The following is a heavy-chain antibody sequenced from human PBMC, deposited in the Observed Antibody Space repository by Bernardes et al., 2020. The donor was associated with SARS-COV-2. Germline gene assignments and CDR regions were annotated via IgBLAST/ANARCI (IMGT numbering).Heavy chain of an antibody. CDR2: INPNSGGT. CDR3: ARGVSYYYGMDV. V-gene: IGHV1-2*04. D-gene: IGHD3-16*01. Sequence: ASVKDSCQASGYTFTGYYMPWVRQAPGQGLDWMGWINPNSGGTNYAQKFQGWVTMTRDTSISTAYMELSRLRSDDTAVYYCARGVSYYYGMDVWGQGTTVPVSS. CDR1: GYTFTGYY. J-gene: IGHJ6*02.